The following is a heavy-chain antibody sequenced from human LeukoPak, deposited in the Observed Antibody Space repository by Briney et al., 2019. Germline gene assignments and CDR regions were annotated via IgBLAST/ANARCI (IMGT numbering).Heavy chain of an antibody. CDR1: GGSISSGSYY. D-gene: IGHD3-10*01. CDR3: ARDFGSHYYYYMDV. Sequence: SETLSLTCSVPGGSISSGSYYWSWIRQPAGKGLEWIGRISTSVSTTYNPSLKSRVTISVDTSKNQFSLKVNSVTAADTAVYYCARDFGSHYYYYMDVWGKGTTVTVPS. J-gene: IGHJ6*03. CDR2: ISTSVST. V-gene: IGHV4-61*02.